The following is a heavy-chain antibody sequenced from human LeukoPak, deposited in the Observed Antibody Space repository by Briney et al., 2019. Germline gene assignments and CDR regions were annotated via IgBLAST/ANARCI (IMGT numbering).Heavy chain of an antibody. CDR2: IKEDGSEQ. Sequence: GGSLRLSCVGSGFTFTDYWVTWVRQAPGEGLEWLATIKEDGSEQKYVDSVKGRFTLSRDNVKSSLYLQMHSLRAEDTAVYFCARGSAGSRYRPCDYWGQGTLVTVSS. V-gene: IGHV3-7*03. CDR3: ARGSAGSRYRPCDY. J-gene: IGHJ4*02. CDR1: GFTFTDYW. D-gene: IGHD6-13*01.